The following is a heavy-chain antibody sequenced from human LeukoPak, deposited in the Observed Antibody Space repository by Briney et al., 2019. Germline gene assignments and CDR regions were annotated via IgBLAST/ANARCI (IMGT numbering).Heavy chain of an antibody. CDR2: ISSSSSYI. V-gene: IGHV3-21*01. D-gene: IGHD3-22*01. CDR1: GFTFDDYG. J-gene: IGHJ4*02. CDR3: ATTYYYDSSGYYLFDY. Sequence: PGGSLRLSCAASGFTFDDYGMSWVRQAPGKGLEWVSSISSSSSYIYYADSVKGRFTISRDNAKNSLYLQMNSLRAEDTAVYYCATTYYYDSSGYYLFDYWGQGTLVTVSS.